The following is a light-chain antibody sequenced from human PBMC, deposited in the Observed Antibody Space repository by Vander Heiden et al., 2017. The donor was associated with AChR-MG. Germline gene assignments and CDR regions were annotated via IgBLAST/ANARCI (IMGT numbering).Light chain of an antibody. CDR3: SSYTSTSTSYA. Sequence: QSALTPPAPVSASPGQSITISCTGSSSAIGGYNYVSWYQQHPGKAPKLMIYDVSKRPSGVSSRFSGSRSGNTASLTISGLQAEDEADYYCSSYTSTSTSYAFGTGTKVTVL. J-gene: IGLJ1*01. CDR2: DVS. CDR1: SSAIGGYNY. V-gene: IGLV2-14*01.